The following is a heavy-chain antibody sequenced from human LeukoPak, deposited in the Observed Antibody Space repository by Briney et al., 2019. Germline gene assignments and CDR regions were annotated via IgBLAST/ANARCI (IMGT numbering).Heavy chain of an antibody. CDR1: GYTFTSYG. V-gene: IGHV1-18*01. D-gene: IGHD3-10*01. CDR3: ARDSPIGYYGLGSYYMPKTFDY. Sequence: ASVKVSCKASGYTFTSYGISWVRQAPGQGLEWMGWISAYNGNTNYAQKLQGRVTMTTDTSTSTAYMELRSLRSDDTAVYYCARDSPIGYYGLGSYYMPKTFDYWGQGTLVTVSS. J-gene: IGHJ4*02. CDR2: ISAYNGNT.